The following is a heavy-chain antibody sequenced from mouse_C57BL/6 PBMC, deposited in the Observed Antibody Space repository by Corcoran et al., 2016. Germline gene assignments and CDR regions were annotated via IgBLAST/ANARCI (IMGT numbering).Heavy chain of an antibody. D-gene: IGHD2-3*01. CDR1: GYTFTNYG. V-gene: IGHV9-3*01. J-gene: IGHJ1*03. Sequence: QIQLVQSGPELKKPGETVKISCKASGYTFTNYGMSWVKQAPGKGLKWMGWINTYYGVPTYADDFKGRFAFSLETSASTPYLQINNLKNEDTATYFWARWLSWVDGYYWYFDVWGTGTTVTVSS. CDR3: ARWLSWVDGYYWYFDV. CDR2: INTYYGVP.